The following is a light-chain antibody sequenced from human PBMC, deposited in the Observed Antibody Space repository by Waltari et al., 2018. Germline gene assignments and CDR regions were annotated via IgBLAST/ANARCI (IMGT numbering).Light chain of an antibody. Sequence: EIVLTQSPGILSLSPGERATLSCRASQSVSRTLAWYQQKPGQAPRLLIYGASTRATGIPDRFRGGGSGTDFSLTISRLEPEEFAVYYCQHYVRLPATFGQGTKVEIK. CDR2: GAS. J-gene: IGKJ1*01. CDR1: QSVSRT. V-gene: IGKV3-20*01. CDR3: QHYVRLPAT.